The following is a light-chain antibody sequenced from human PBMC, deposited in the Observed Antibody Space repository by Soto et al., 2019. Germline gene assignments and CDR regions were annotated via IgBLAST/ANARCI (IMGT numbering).Light chain of an antibody. CDR2: AAS. CDR3: QQSYSTPLT. V-gene: IGKV1-39*01. Sequence: DIQMTQSPSSLSASVGDRVTITCRASQSISSYFNWYQQKPGKAPKLLIYAASSLQSGVPSWFSGSGSGTDFTLTISSLQPEDVATYYCQQSYSTPLTFGGGTKVQIK. CDR1: QSISSY. J-gene: IGKJ4*01.